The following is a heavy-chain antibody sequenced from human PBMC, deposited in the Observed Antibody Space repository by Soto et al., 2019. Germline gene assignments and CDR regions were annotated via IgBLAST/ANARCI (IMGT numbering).Heavy chain of an antibody. Sequence: SETLSRTCTVSGGCISSGGYYWSWIRQHPGKGLEWIGYIYYSGSTYYNPSLKSRVTISVDTSKNQFSLKLSSVTAADTAVYYCARDLILADYYYGMDVWGQGTTVT. J-gene: IGHJ6*02. CDR3: ARDLILADYYYGMDV. D-gene: IGHD3-3*02. CDR1: GGCISSGGYY. V-gene: IGHV4-31*03. CDR2: IYYSGST.